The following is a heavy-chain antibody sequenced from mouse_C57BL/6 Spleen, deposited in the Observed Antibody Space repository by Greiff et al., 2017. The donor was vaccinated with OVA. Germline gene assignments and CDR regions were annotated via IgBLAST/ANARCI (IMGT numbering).Heavy chain of an antibody. CDR2: INPSTGGT. J-gene: IGHJ2*01. CDR3: ARRITTVVAPFDD. CDR1: GYSFTGYY. Sequence: EVQLQESGPELVKPGASVKISCKASGYSFTGYYMNWVKQSPEKSLEWIGEINPSTGGTTYNQKFKAKATLTVDKSSSTAYMQLKSLTSEDSAVYYCARRITTVVAPFDDWGQGTTLTVSS. V-gene: IGHV1-42*01. D-gene: IGHD1-1*01.